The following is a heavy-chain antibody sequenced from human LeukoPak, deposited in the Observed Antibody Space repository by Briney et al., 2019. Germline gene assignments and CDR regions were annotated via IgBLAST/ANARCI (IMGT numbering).Heavy chain of an antibody. J-gene: IGHJ4*02. V-gene: IGHV5-51*01. CDR3: ARSVDTAMDEFDY. CDR1: GYSFTSYW. D-gene: IGHD5-18*01. CDR2: IYPGDSDT. Sequence: GESLKISCKGSGYSFTSYWIGWVRQMPGKGLEWMGIIYPGDSDTRYSPSFQGQVTISADKSISTAHLQWSSLKASDTAMYYCARSVDTAMDEFDYWGQGTLVTVSS.